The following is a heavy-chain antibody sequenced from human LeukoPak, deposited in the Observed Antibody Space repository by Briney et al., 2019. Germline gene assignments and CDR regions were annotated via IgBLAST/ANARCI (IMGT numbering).Heavy chain of an antibody. V-gene: IGHV3-21*01. D-gene: IGHD6-19*01. Sequence: GGSLRLSCAASGFTFSSYNMNWVRQAPGKGLEWVSSITTSSSYIYYADSVKGRFTISRDNAKNSLYLQMNSLRAEDTAVYYCARGDSSGWYVPYYFDYWGQGTLVTVS. CDR1: GFTFSSYN. CDR3: ARGDSSGWYVPYYFDY. CDR2: ITTSSSYI. J-gene: IGHJ4*02.